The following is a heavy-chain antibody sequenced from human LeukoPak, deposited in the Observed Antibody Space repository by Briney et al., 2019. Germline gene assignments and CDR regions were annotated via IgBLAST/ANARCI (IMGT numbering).Heavy chain of an antibody. V-gene: IGHV4-59*12. CDR2: IYHSGST. Sequence: SETLSLTCTVSGGSISSYYWSWIRQPPGKGLEWIGYIYHSGSTYYNPSLKSRVTISVDRSKNQFSLKLSSVTAADTAVYYCASLSHYYEGYYFDYWGQGTLVTVSS. CDR3: ASLSHYYEGYYFDY. J-gene: IGHJ4*02. CDR1: GGSISSYY. D-gene: IGHD3-22*01.